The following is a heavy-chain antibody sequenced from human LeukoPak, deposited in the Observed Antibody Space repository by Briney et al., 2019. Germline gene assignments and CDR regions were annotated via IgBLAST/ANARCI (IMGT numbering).Heavy chain of an antibody. Sequence: GGSLRLSCAASGFTFSSYGMSWVRQAPGKGLEWVSAISGGAISTYYADSVRGRFTISRDNAKNSLYLQVNSLRAEDTAVYYCARGSHGVAATDTPFDYWGQGTLVTVSS. CDR1: GFTFSSYG. CDR2: ISGGAIST. J-gene: IGHJ4*02. CDR3: ARGSHGVAATDTPFDY. V-gene: IGHV3-21*01. D-gene: IGHD6-25*01.